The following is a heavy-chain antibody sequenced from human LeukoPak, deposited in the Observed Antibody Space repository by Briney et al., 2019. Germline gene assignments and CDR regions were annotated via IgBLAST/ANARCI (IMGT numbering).Heavy chain of an antibody. CDR3: ARDSVMGAK. V-gene: IGHV1-2*06. CDR1: GYTFTGYY. D-gene: IGHD1-26*01. CDR2: INPNTGGT. Sequence: GASVKVSCKASGYTFTGYYMHWVRQAPGQGLEWMGRINPNTGGTNYAQKFQGRVTMTRDTSISTAYLDLTSLRSDDTAVYYCARDSVMGAKWGQGTLVTVSS. J-gene: IGHJ4*02.